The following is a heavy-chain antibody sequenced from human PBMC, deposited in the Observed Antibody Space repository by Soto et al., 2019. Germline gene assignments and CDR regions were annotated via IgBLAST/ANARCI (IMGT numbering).Heavy chain of an antibody. CDR1: GYTFTSYY. Sequence: ASVKVSCKASGYTFTSYYMHWVRQAPGQGLEWMGIINPSGGSTSYAQKYQGRVTMTRDTSTSTVYMELSSLRSEDTAVYYCARELITMIVVSDPRNYYYGMDVWGQGTTVTVSS. J-gene: IGHJ6*02. D-gene: IGHD3-22*01. CDR2: INPSGGST. CDR3: ARELITMIVVSDPRNYYYGMDV. V-gene: IGHV1-46*01.